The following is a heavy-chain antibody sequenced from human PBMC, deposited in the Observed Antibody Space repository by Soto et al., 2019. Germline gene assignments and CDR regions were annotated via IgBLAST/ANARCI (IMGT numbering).Heavy chain of an antibody. J-gene: IGHJ4*02. CDR2: ISSSSSYT. CDR1: GFTFSDYY. V-gene: IGHV3-11*06. CDR3: ARFDDTDYYFDY. Sequence: QVQLVESGGGLVKPGGSLRLSGAASGFTFSDYYMSWIRQAPGKGLEWVSYISSSSSYTNYADSVKGRFTISRDNAKNSLYLQMNSLRAEDTAVYYCARFDDTDYYFDYWGQGTLVTVSS. D-gene: IGHD3-22*01.